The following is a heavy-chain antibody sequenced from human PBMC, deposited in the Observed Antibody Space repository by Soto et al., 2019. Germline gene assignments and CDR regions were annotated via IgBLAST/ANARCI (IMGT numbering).Heavy chain of an antibody. CDR3: ARDRVCSSTSCYSNWFDP. CDR1: GGSISSYY. V-gene: IGHV4-59*01. Sequence: SETLSLTCTVSGGSISSYYWSWIRQPPGKGLEWIGYIYYSGSTNYNPSLKSRVTISVDTPKNQFSLKLSSVTAADTAVYYCARDRVCSSTSCYSNWFDPWGQGTLVTVS. J-gene: IGHJ5*02. CDR2: IYYSGST. D-gene: IGHD2-2*02.